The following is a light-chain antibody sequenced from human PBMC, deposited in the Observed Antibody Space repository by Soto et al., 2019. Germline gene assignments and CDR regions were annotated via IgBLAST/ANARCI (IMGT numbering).Light chain of an antibody. CDR2: EVS. V-gene: IGLV2-14*01. Sequence: QSALTQPASVSGSPGQSITISCTGTSSDVGAYDFVSWYQQHPDKAPKLIIFEVSNRPSGVSHRFSGSKSGNTASLTISGLQAEDEANYYCNSYTSSSTGVFGGGTKLTVL. J-gene: IGLJ3*02. CDR3: NSYTSSSTGV. CDR1: SSDVGAYDF.